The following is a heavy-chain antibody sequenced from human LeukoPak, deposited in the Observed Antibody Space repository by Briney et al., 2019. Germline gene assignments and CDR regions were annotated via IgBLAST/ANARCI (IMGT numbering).Heavy chain of an antibody. CDR3: ARVSGYHWESFYDY. Sequence: GGSLRLSCTVSGFTVSSNSMSWVRQAPGKGLEWVSFIYSDNTHYSDSVKGRFTISRDNSKNTLYLQMNSLRAEDTAVYYCARVSGYHWESFYDYWGQGTLVTVSS. CDR2: IYSDNT. CDR1: GFTVSSNS. V-gene: IGHV3-53*01. D-gene: IGHD5-12*01. J-gene: IGHJ4*02.